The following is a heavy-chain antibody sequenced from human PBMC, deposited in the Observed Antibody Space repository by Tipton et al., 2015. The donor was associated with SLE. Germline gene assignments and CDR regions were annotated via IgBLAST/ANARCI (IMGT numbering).Heavy chain of an antibody. J-gene: IGHJ3*02. CDR3: AKDQGDIVVVVAASEAFDI. V-gene: IGHV3-30*02. Sequence: SLRLSCAASGFTFSSYGMHWVRQAPGKGLEWVAFIRYDGSNKYYADSVKGRFTISRDNSKNTLYLQMNSLRAEDTAVYYCAKDQGDIVVVVAASEAFDIWGQGTMVPVSS. CDR1: GFTFSSYG. D-gene: IGHD2-15*01. CDR2: IRYDGSNK.